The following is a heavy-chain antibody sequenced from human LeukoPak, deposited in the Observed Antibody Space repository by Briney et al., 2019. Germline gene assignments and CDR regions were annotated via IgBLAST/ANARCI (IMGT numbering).Heavy chain of an antibody. CDR1: GYTLTELS. V-gene: IGHV1-24*01. CDR2: FDPEDGET. D-gene: IGHD2-8*02. J-gene: IGHJ4*02. CDR3: ASISRYWDFDY. Sequence: ASVKVSCKVSGYTLTELSMHWVRQAPGKGLEWMGGFDPEDGETIYAQKFQGRVTMTRDTSTSTVYMELSSLRSEDTAVYYCASISRYWDFDYWGQGTLVTVSS.